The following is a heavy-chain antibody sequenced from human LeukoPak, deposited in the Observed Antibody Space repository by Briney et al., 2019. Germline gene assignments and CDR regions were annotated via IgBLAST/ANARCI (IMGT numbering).Heavy chain of an antibody. CDR2: ISAYNGNT. Sequence: ASVKVSCKASGYTFTSYGISWVRQAPGQGLEWMGWISAYNGNTNYAQKLQGRVTMTTDTSTSTAYMELRSLRSDDTAVYYCVRETYYDILTDYENHATDAFDIWGQGTMVTVSS. J-gene: IGHJ3*02. V-gene: IGHV1-18*01. CDR1: GYTFTSYG. D-gene: IGHD3-9*01. CDR3: VRETYYDILTDYENHATDAFDI.